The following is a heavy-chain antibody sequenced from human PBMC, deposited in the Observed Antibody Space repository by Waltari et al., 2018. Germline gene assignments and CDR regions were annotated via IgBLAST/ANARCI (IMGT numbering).Heavy chain of an antibody. Sequence: QVQLVQSGSELKKPGASVKVSCKASGYTFTNYAINWLRQAPGQGLELMGWCNTNTGNPTYVQGFTGRFVFSLDTSVSTAYLQINSLKADDTAVYYCAREVVPAATIVVNWFDPWGQGTLVTVSS. D-gene: IGHD2-2*01. CDR2: CNTNTGNP. J-gene: IGHJ5*02. CDR3: AREVVPAATIVVNWFDP. V-gene: IGHV7-4-1*02. CDR1: GYTFTNYA.